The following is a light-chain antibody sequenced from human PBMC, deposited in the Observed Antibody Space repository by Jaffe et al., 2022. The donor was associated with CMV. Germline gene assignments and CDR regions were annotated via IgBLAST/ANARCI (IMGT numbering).Light chain of an antibody. J-gene: IGKJ4*01. V-gene: IGKV3-11*01. CDR1: QSVNNY. CDR3: QQRSRWPLT. Sequence: EIVLTQSPATLPLSPGERATLSCRASQSVNNYLAWYQQRPGQAPRLLFYDASNRAAGVPARFSGSGSGTDFTLTISSLEPEDFAVYYCQQRSRWPLTFGGGTKVEIK. CDR2: DAS.